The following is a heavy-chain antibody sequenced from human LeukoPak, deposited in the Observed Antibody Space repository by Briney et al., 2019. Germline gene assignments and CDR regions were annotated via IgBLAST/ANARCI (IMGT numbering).Heavy chain of an antibody. CDR1: GFTFSSYW. D-gene: IGHD4-17*01. V-gene: IGHV3-74*01. CDR2: INGDGSST. J-gene: IGHJ6*02. CDR3: GTVTTGYYYHGMDV. Sequence: GGSLRLSCAASGFTFSSYWMHWVRQDPGKGLVWVSRINGDGSSTSFADSVKGRFTISRDNAKNTLYLQMNSLRAEDTAVYYCGTVTTGYYYHGMDVWGQGTTVTVSS.